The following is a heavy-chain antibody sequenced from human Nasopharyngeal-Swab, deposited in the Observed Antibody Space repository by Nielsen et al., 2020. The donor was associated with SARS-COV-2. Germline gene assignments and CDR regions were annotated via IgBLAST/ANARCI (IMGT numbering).Heavy chain of an antibody. CDR1: GFTFSSYA. CDR2: ISGSGDTT. J-gene: IGHJ6*02. Sequence: GGSLRLSCAASGFTFSSYAMRWVRQAPGKGLEWVSIISGSGDTTYYADSVNDRFTISRDNSKNTLYLQMNSLRVEDTALYYCAKAPYLRGLDVWGQGTTVTVSS. V-gene: IGHV3-23*01. D-gene: IGHD2-21*01. CDR3: AKAPYLRGLDV.